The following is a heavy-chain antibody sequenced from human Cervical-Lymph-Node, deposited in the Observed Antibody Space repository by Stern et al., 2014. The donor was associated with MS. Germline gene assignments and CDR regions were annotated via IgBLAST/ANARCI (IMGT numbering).Heavy chain of an antibody. CDR1: GFTFDDYA. Sequence: VQLVESGGGLVQPGRSLRLSCAASGFTFDDYAMHWVRQAPGKGLEWVSGISWNSGSIGYADSVKGRFTISRDNAKNSLYLQMNSLRAEDTALYYCAKESLYYYYGMDVWGQGTTVTVSS. CDR2: ISWNSGSI. J-gene: IGHJ6*02. CDR3: AKESLYYYYGMDV. V-gene: IGHV3-9*01.